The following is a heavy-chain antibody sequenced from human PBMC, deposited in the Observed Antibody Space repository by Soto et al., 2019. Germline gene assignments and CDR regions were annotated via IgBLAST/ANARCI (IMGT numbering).Heavy chain of an antibody. CDR2: IYYSGST. J-gene: IGHJ4*02. Sequence: SETLSLTCTVSGGSISSYYWSWIRQPPGKGLEWIGYIYYSGSTNYNPSLKNRVTISVDTSKNQFSLKLSSVTAADTAVYYCARNPGGHLDYWGQGTLVTVSS. V-gene: IGHV4-59*01. CDR1: GGSISSYY. D-gene: IGHD3-16*01. CDR3: ARNPGGHLDY.